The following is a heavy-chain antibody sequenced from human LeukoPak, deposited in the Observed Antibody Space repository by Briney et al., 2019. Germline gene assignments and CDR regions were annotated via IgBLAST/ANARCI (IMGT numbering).Heavy chain of an antibody. CDR3: ARAGFPTTDIVVVPAATGFDY. V-gene: IGHV1-2*02. Sequence: ASVKVSCKASGYTFTGYYMHWVRQAPGQGLEWMGWINPNSGGTNYAQKFQGRVTMTRDTSISTAYMELSRLRSDDTAVYCCARAGFPTTDIVVVPAATGFDYWGQGTLVTVSS. CDR1: GYTFTGYY. D-gene: IGHD2-2*01. CDR2: INPNSGGT. J-gene: IGHJ4*02.